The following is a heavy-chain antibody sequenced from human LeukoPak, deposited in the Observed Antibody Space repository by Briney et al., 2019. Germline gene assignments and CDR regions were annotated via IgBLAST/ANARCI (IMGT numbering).Heavy chain of an antibody. Sequence: SETLSLTCTVSGGSISSYYWSWIRQPAGKGLEWIGYIYYSGSTNYNPSLKSRVTISVDTSKNQFSLKLSSVTAADTAVYYCASSMAGFPTDWGQGTLVTVSS. CDR1: GGSISSYY. D-gene: IGHD5-24*01. V-gene: IGHV4-59*01. CDR2: IYYSGST. J-gene: IGHJ4*02. CDR3: ASSMAGFPTD.